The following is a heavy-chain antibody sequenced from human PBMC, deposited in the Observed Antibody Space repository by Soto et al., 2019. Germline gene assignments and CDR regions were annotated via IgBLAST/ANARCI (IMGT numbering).Heavy chain of an antibody. V-gene: IGHV4-31*03. CDR1: GGSISSGGYY. J-gene: IGHJ3*02. D-gene: IGHD3-10*01. Sequence: SETLSLTCTVSGGSISSGGYYWSWIRQHPGKGLEWIGYIYYSGSTYYNPSLKSRVTISVDTSKNQFSLKLSSVTAADTAVYYCVRGTGADAFDIWGQGTMVTVSS. CDR2: IYYSGST. CDR3: VRGTGADAFDI.